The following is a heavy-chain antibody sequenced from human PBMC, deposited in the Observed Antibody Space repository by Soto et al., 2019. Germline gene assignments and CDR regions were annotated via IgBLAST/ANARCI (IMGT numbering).Heavy chain of an antibody. J-gene: IGHJ4*02. Sequence: QVQLVESGGGVVQPGRSLRLSCAASGFTFSSYGMHWVRQAPGKGLEWVAVIWYDGSNKNYADSVKGRFTISRDNSKNTLYLQMNSLRAEDTAVHFCVREEQQLEQRMDYWGQGTLVTVSS. CDR1: GFTFSSYG. V-gene: IGHV3-33*01. CDR3: VREEQQLEQRMDY. CDR2: IWYDGSNK. D-gene: IGHD6-13*01.